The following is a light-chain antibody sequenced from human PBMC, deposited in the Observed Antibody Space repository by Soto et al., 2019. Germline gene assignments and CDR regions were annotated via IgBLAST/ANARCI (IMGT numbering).Light chain of an antibody. CDR1: SSNIGAGYD. J-gene: IGLJ3*02. CDR2: GNS. Sequence: QSVLTQPPSVSGAPGQRVTISCTESSSNIGAGYDVHWYQQLPGTAPKLLIYGNSNRPSGVPDRFSGSKSGTSASLAITGLQXXXXAXXXCQSYDSSLSGGVFGGGTKLTVL. V-gene: IGLV1-40*01. CDR3: QSYDSSLSGGV.